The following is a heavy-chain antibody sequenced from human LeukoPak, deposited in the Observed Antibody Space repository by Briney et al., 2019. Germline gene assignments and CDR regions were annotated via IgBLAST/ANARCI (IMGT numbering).Heavy chain of an antibody. J-gene: IGHJ4*02. Sequence: GRSLRLSCAASGFTFSNYAMHWVRQAPGKGLEWVAVMWCDGSNRYYTDSVKGRFTISRDNSKNTLYLQMSSLRAQNTAVYYCARVADCGGDCYPTLDYWGQGTLVTVSS. V-gene: IGHV3-33*01. D-gene: IGHD2-21*02. CDR1: GFTFSNYA. CDR3: ARVADCGGDCYPTLDY. CDR2: MWCDGSNR.